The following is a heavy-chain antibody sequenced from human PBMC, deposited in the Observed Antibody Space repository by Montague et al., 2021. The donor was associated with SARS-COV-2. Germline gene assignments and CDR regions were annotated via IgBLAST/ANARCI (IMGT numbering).Heavy chain of an antibody. V-gene: IGHV4-59*01. CDR2: VYYSGRS. J-gene: IGHJ6*02. D-gene: IGHD4-23*01. CDR3: VRADRRDPETPQHDYYKGMDL. Sequence: SETLSLTCTVSGDSISTCYWAWIRQPPGKGLEWIGYVYYSGRSSYNPSLKSRVTISVDTSKNQFSLNLRSVTAADTAVYFCVRADRRDPETPQHDYYKGMDLWGQGTTVTVSS. CDR1: GDSISTCY.